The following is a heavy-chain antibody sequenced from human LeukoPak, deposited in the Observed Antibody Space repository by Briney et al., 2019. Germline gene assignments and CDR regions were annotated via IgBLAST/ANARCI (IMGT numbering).Heavy chain of an antibody. J-gene: IGHJ4*02. D-gene: IGHD3-10*01. CDR2: IGNAADT. Sequence: HTGGSLRLSCAVSGFTFDRYDMHWVRQPTGKGLEWVSAIGNAADTYYAGSVKGRFTISRENARNSLYLQMNALRAGDTAIYFCAGGRGQIINYWGQGTLVTVSS. CDR3: AGGRGQIINY. CDR1: GFTFDRYD. V-gene: IGHV3-13*01.